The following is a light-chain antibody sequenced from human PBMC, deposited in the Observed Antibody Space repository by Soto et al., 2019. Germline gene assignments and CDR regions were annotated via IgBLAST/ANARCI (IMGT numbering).Light chain of an antibody. CDR3: QHYNNWPCPSWT. J-gene: IGKJ1*01. V-gene: IGKV3-15*01. CDR2: GAS. CDR1: QSVSSN. Sequence: EIEMTQSPATLSVSPGERATLSCRASQSVSSNLAWYQQKPGQAPRLLIYGASTRATGIPARFSGSGSGTDLTLTILSLRCEDLAVYNSQHYNNWPCPSWTFGQGTKVEIK.